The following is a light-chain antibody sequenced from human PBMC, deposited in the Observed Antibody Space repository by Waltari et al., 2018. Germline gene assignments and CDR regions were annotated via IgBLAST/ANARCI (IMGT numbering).Light chain of an antibody. CDR3: QQVDSCPRT. CDR2: DAS. Sequence: DIQMTQSPSSVSASVGDRVTLTCRASQGISSRLAWYQQKPGQAPKLLIYDASSLHSGVPSRLSGSGSGTEFTLTISSLQPEDFATYYCQQVDSCPRTFGQGTKVEVK. V-gene: IGKV1-12*01. CDR1: QGISSR. J-gene: IGKJ1*01.